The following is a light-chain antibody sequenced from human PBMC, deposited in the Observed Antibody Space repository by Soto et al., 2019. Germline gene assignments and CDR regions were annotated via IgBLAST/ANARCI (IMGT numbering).Light chain of an antibody. CDR3: QQYGNSRGT. V-gene: IGKV3-11*01. CDR2: DAS. J-gene: IGKJ1*01. CDR1: QSVSSY. Sequence: EIVFTQSPATLSLSPGERPTLSCRASQSVSSYLACYQQKPGQAPRLLIYDASNRATGIPARFSGSGSGTDFTLTISRLEPEDFAVYYCQQYGNSRGTFGQGTKVDNK.